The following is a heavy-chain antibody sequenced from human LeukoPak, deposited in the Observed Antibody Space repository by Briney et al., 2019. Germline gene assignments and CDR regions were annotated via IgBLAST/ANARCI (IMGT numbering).Heavy chain of an antibody. Sequence: ASVKVSCKASGYTFINHAIHWVRQAPGQRLEWMGWINIGNGNTKCTQNIQGRITITRDTSATTAYMDLSGLRSEDTAVYYCARRWGRSFDYWGQGTLVTVSS. CDR1: GYTFINHA. CDR2: INIGNGNT. CDR3: ARRWGRSFDY. J-gene: IGHJ4*02. D-gene: IGHD3-16*01. V-gene: IGHV1-3*04.